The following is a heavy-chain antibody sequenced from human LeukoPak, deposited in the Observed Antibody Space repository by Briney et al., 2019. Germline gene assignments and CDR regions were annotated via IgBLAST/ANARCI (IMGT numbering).Heavy chain of an antibody. CDR2: INHSGST. J-gene: IGHJ6*03. Sequence: SETLSLTCAVYGGSFSGYYWSWIRRPPGKGLEWIGEINHSGSTNYNPSLKSRVTISVDTSKNQFSLKLSSVTTADTAVYYCARGDYYYYYMDVWGKGTTVTVSS. V-gene: IGHV4-34*01. CDR3: ARGDYYYYYMDV. CDR1: GGSFSGYY.